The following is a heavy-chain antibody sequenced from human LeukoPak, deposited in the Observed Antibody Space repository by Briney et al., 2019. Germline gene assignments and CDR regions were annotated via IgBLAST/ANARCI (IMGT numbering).Heavy chain of an antibody. CDR2: IKQDGSER. CDR3: AKDMAEYQTLHAFDI. CDR1: GFTFSSYW. V-gene: IGHV3-7*03. Sequence: GGSLRLSCAASGFTFSSYWMSWVRQAPGEGLEWVANIKQDGSERNYVDSVKGGFTISRDNAKNSLYLQMHSLRAEDMALYYCAKDMAEYQTLHAFDIWGQGTMVTVSS. J-gene: IGHJ3*02. D-gene: IGHD2-2*01.